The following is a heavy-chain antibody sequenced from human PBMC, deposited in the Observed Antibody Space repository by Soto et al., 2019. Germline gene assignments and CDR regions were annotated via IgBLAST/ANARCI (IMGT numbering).Heavy chain of an antibody. V-gene: IGHV3-23*01. CDR1: GFTFSSYT. CDR3: AKARFSCTPCYGPGY. CDR2: ISGSGGSP. J-gene: IGHJ4*01. Sequence: EVQLLESGGGLVQPGGSLRLSCAASGFTFSSYTMSWVRQAPGKGLEWVSVISGSGGSPYYADSVQGRFTISRDHPQNQLYLQIDSLRAGGNALYYWAKARFSCTPCYGPGYWGPGTLV. D-gene: IGHD2-2*01.